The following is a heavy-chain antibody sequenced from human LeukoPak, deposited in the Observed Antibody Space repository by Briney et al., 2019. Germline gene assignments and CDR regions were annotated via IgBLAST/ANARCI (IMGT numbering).Heavy chain of an antibody. CDR1: GFTFSSYS. CDR3: ARGPNRGFDY. CDR2: ISSSSSYI. J-gene: IGHJ4*02. D-gene: IGHD3-16*01. V-gene: IGHV3-21*01. Sequence: GGSLRLSCAASGFTFSSYSMNWVRQAPGKGLEWVSSISSSSSYIYYADSVKGRFTISRDNAKNSLYLQLNSLRAEDTAVYYCARGPNRGFDYWGQGTLVTVSS.